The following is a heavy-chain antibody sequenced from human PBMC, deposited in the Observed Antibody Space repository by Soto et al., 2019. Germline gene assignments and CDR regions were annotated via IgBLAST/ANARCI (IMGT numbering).Heavy chain of an antibody. V-gene: IGHV3-23*01. CDR3: AKLPETYIVVVPAAGVYFDY. Sequence: GGSLRLSCAASGFTFSSYAMSWVRQAPGKGLEWVSAISGSGGSTYYADSVKGRFTISRDNSKNTLYPQMNSLRAEDTAVYYCAKLPETYIVVVPAAGVYFDYWGQGTLVTISS. CDR1: GFTFSSYA. J-gene: IGHJ4*02. D-gene: IGHD2-2*01. CDR2: ISGSGGST.